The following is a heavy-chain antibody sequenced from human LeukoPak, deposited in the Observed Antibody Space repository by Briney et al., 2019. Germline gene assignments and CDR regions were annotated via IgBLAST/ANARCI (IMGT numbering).Heavy chain of an antibody. V-gene: IGHV4-34*01. D-gene: IGHD6-13*01. Sequence: PSETLSLTGAVYGGSFSGYYWSWIRQPPGKGLEWIGEINHSGSTNYNPSLKSRVTISVDTSKNQFSLKLSSVTAADTAVYYCARAAGAISYWGQGTLVTVSS. CDR1: GGSFSGYY. CDR3: ARAAGAISY. CDR2: INHSGST. J-gene: IGHJ4*02.